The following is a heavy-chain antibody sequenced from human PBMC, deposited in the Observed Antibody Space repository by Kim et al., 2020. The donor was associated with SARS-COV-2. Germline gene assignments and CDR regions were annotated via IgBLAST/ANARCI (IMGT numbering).Heavy chain of an antibody. CDR3: AKDQGRGLLAIFDI. D-gene: IGHD2-21*01. CDR1: GFTFSNYA. V-gene: IGHV3-23*01. Sequence: GGSLRLSCAASGFTFSNYAMNWVRQAPGKGLAWVSAISGSRGSTSYADSVKGRFTISRDNSKSTLYLQMNNLRAEDTALYYCAKDQGRGLLAIFDIWGQGTMVTVSS. J-gene: IGHJ3*02. CDR2: ISGSRGST.